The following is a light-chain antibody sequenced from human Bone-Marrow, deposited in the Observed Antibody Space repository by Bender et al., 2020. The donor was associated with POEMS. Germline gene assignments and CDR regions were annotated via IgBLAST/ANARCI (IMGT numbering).Light chain of an antibody. CDR1: SSDVGGYKY. CDR3: CSFAGGYIYV. CDR2: EVT. V-gene: IGLV2-8*01. J-gene: IGLJ1*01. Sequence: QSALTQPPSASGSPGQSVTISCTGTSSDVGGYKYVSWYQQHPGKAPKLIIYEVTRRPSGVPDRFSGSKSGNTASLTVSGLQADDEADYHCCSFAGGYIYVFGTGTKLTVL.